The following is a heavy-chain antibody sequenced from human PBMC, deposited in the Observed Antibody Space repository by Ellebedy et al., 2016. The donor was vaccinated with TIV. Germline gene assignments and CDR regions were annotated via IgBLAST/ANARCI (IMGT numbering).Heavy chain of an antibody. CDR3: ARGGIGGGDYAEEVIDY. V-gene: IGHV1-69*13. CDR2: IIPIFGTA. J-gene: IGHJ4*02. Sequence: ASVKVSCKASGGTFSSYAISWVRQAPGQGLEWMGGIIPIFGTANYAQKFQGRVTITADESTSTAYMELSSLRSEDTAVYYCARGGIGGGDYAEEVIDYWGQGTLVTVSS. CDR1: GGTFSSYA. D-gene: IGHD4-17*01.